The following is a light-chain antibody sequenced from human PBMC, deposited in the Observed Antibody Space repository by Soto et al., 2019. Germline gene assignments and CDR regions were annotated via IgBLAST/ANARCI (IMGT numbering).Light chain of an antibody. V-gene: IGKV3-20*01. CDR3: QQYGSLPPT. J-gene: IGKJ1*01. Sequence: ENVLTQSPGTLSLSPGEGATLSGRAIQTFIGNQLPGYRQKPGQAPRLLIYNGPHRATGLPDRFSGSGSGTDFTLTISGLEAEDFAVYHCQQYGSLPPTFGQGTRVEIK. CDR2: NGP. CDR1: QTFIGNQ.